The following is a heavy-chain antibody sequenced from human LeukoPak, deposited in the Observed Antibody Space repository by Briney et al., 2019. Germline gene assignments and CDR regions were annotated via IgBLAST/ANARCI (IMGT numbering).Heavy chain of an antibody. V-gene: IGHV4-59*12. CDR3: ARGRRRGGWFDP. J-gene: IGHJ5*02. D-gene: IGHD3-10*01. Sequence: SETLSLTCTVSGDSIGPYSWNWIRQPPGKGLEWIGYTYYTGNTNYNPSLKSRVTISVDTSKNQFSLKLSSVTAADTAVYYCARGRRRGGWFDPWGQGTLVTVSS. CDR1: GDSIGPYS. CDR2: TYYTGNT.